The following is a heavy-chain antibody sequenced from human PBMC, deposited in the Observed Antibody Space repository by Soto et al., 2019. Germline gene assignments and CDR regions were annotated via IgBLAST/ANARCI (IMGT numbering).Heavy chain of an antibody. CDR3: ARDPLVAVAGRDAFDI. Sequence: PGGSLRLSCAASGFTFSSYWMSWVRQAPGKGLEWVANIKQDGSEKYYVDSVKGRFTISRDNAKNSLYLQMDSLRAEDTAVYYCARDPLVAVAGRDAFDIWGQGTMVTVSS. J-gene: IGHJ3*02. CDR1: GFTFSSYW. D-gene: IGHD6-19*01. V-gene: IGHV3-7*03. CDR2: IKQDGSEK.